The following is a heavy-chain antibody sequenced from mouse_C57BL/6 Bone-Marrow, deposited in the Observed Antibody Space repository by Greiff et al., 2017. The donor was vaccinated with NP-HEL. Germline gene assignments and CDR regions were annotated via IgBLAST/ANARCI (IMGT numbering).Heavy chain of an antibody. D-gene: IGHD2-4*01. J-gene: IGHJ3*01. V-gene: IGHV1-4*01. CDR1: GYTFTSYT. CDR3: ARSIYYDYDDVSWFAY. Sequence: QVQLQQSGAELARPGASVKMSCKASGYTFTSYTMHWVKQRPGQGLEWIGYINPSSGYTKYNQKFKDKATLTADKSSSTAYMQLSSLTSEDSAVYYCARSIYYDYDDVSWFAYWGQGTLVTVSA. CDR2: INPSSGYT.